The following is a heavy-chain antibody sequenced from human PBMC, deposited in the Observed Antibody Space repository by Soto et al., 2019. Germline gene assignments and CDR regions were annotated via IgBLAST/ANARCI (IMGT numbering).Heavy chain of an antibody. CDR1: GLTFSKYW. Sequence: GGSLRLSCAASGLTFSKYWMTLVRQSPGKGLEWVATIKHDGSEKSHLDSVEGRFTISRDNAKNSLSLQMNSLRAEDAAVYFCASVPGSTGYHGLDVWGQGTTFTVSS. J-gene: IGHJ6*02. D-gene: IGHD4-17*01. CDR3: ASVPGSTGYHGLDV. CDR2: IKHDGSEK. V-gene: IGHV3-7*03.